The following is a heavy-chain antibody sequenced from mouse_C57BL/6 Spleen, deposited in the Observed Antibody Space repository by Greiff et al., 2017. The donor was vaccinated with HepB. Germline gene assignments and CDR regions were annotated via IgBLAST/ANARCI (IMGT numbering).Heavy chain of an antibody. CDR2: IDPNSGGT. D-gene: IGHD1-1*01. CDR3: ARGITTVVEDWYFDV. CDR1: GYTFTSYW. V-gene: IGHV1-72*01. J-gene: IGHJ1*03. Sequence: QVQLQQPGAELVKPGASVKLSCKASGYTFTSYWMHWVKQRPGRGLEWIGRIDPNSGGTKYNEKFKSKATLTVDKPSSTAYMQLSSLTSEDSAVYYCARGITTVVEDWYFDVWGTGTTVIVSS.